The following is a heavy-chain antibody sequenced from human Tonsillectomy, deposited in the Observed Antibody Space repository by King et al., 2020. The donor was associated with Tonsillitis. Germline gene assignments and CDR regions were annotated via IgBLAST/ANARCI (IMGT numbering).Heavy chain of an antibody. CDR1: GGSISSYY. J-gene: IGHJ4*02. CDR3: AGLYCGSTSCYIDY. V-gene: IGHV4-59*08. Sequence: QLQESGPGLVKPSETLSLTCTVSGGSISSYYWSWIRQPPGKGLEWIGYIYYSGSTNYNPSLKSRVTISVDTSKNQFSLQLSSVTAADTAVYSCAGLYCGSTSCYIDYWGQGTLVTVSS. D-gene: IGHD2-2*01. CDR2: IYYSGST.